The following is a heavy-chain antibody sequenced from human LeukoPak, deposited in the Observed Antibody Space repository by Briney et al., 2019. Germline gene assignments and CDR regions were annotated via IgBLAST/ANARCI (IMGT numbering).Heavy chain of an antibody. CDR2: IHYSGST. CDR1: GFTFSSYA. V-gene: IGHV4-59*01. CDR3: ARQVVVAATDAFDI. D-gene: IGHD2-15*01. Sequence: GSLRLSCAASGFTFSSYAMSWARQAPGKGLEWIAYIHYSGSTNYNPSLKSRVTISVDTSKNQFSLKLNSVTAADTAVYYCARQVVVAATDAFDIWGQGTMVTVSS. J-gene: IGHJ3*02.